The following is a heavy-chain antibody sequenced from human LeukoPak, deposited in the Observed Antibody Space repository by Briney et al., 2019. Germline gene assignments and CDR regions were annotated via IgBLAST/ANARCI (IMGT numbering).Heavy chain of an antibody. CDR2: INSDGSSA. D-gene: IGHD5-18*01. Sequence: GGSLRLSCAASGFTFSSYWMHWVRQAPGKGLVWVSRINSDGSSASYADSVKGRFTISRDNAKNTLYLQMNSLRAEDTAVYYCAKGPGVQLWLEGDYYFDYWGQGTLVTVSS. V-gene: IGHV3-74*01. J-gene: IGHJ4*02. CDR3: AKGPGVQLWLEGDYYFDY. CDR1: GFTFSSYW.